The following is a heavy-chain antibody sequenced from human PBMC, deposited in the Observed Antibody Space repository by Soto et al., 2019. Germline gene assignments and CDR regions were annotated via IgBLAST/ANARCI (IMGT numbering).Heavy chain of an antibody. Sequence: GGSLRLSCAASGFTFSTYNMNWVRQAPGKGLEWVSSISSRSSYIYYADSVKGRFTVSRDDAKKSLYLQMNSLRAEDTAVYYCARDTAITYYYYGMDVWGQGTTVTVSS. J-gene: IGHJ6*02. D-gene: IGHD1-20*01. V-gene: IGHV3-21*01. CDR1: GFTFSTYN. CDR2: ISSRSSYI. CDR3: ARDTAITYYYYGMDV.